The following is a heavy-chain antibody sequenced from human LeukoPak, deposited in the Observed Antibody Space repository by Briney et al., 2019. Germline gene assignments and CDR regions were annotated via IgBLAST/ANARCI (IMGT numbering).Heavy chain of an antibody. V-gene: IGHV3-30*18. J-gene: IGHJ6*02. CDR3: AKDSVYCSSTSCYAYYGMDV. CDR2: ISYDGNKK. CDR1: GFTSSGYG. D-gene: IGHD2-2*01. Sequence: GGSLRLSCAASGFTSSGYGMHWVRQAPGKGLEWVAAISYDGNKKYYAESVKGRFAISRDNSRNTLWLQMSSLRAGDTAVYYCAKDSVYCSSTSCYAYYGMDVWGQGTTVTVSS.